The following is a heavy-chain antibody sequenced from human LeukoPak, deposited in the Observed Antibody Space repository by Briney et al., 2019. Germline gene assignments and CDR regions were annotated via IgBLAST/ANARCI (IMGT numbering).Heavy chain of an antibody. J-gene: IGHJ5*02. D-gene: IGHD4-11*01. CDR2: ISVYNGNT. CDR1: GFTFTSYG. CDR3: ARDYSPYSDYGRAGAS. V-gene: IGHV1-18*01. Sequence: ASVKVSCKASGFTFTSYGLSWVRQAPGQGLEWMGWISVYNGNTKYAKKLQGRVIMTTDTSTSTAYMELRSLRSDDTAVYYCARDYSPYSDYGRAGASWGQGTLVTVSS.